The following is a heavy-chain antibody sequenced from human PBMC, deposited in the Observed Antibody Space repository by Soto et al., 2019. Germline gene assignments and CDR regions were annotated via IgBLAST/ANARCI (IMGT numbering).Heavy chain of an antibody. CDR2: ISGSGGST. CDR1: GFTFDDYA. V-gene: IGHV3-23*01. D-gene: IGHD3-22*01. J-gene: IGHJ4*02. Sequence: SLRLSCAASGFTFDDYAMHWVRQRPGRGLEWVSGISGSGGSTYYADSVKGRFTISRDNSKNTLYLQMNSLRAEDTAVYYCAKPPGLLFDYWGQGTLVTVSS. CDR3: AKPPGLLFDY.